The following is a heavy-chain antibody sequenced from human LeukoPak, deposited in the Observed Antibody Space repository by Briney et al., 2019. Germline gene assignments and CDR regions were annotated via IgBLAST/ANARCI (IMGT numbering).Heavy chain of an antibody. Sequence: PGGSLRLSCAVSGFTFSNYGMHWVRQAPGKGLGWVALVSYDGTNEWLAESVKGRFTISRDNSKNTVYLQMNSLRDEDTTVYYCAKDRGGAVTTPWGMDVWGQGTTVTVSS. V-gene: IGHV3-30*18. CDR1: GFTFSNYG. J-gene: IGHJ6*02. CDR2: VSYDGTNE. D-gene: IGHD4-17*01. CDR3: AKDRGGAVTTPWGMDV.